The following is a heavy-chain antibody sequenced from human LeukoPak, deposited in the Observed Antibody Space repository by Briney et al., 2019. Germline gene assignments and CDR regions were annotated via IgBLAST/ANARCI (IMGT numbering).Heavy chain of an antibody. CDR2: IYYSGST. Sequence: SQTQSLTCAVSGGSISSYYWSWIRQPPGKGLEWIGYIYYSGSTNYDPSLKSRVTISVDTSKNQFSLKLSSVTAADTAVYYCARSYYYMDVWGKGITVTVSS. CDR3: ARSYYYMDV. CDR1: GGSISSYY. J-gene: IGHJ6*03. V-gene: IGHV4-59*01.